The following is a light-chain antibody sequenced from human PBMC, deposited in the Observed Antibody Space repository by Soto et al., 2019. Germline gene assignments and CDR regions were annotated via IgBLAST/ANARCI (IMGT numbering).Light chain of an antibody. J-gene: IGLJ2*01. V-gene: IGLV1-40*01. CDR3: QSYDSNLIGLI. CDR2: ADT. Sequence: SVLTQPPSVTGAPGQRVTISCTGNNSNIGAGYPVHWYQQFPGAAPKLLIYADTHRPSGVPDRFSGSKSGTSASLAITGLQAEDEADFYCQSYDSNLIGLIFGGGTKVTVL. CDR1: NSNIGAGYP.